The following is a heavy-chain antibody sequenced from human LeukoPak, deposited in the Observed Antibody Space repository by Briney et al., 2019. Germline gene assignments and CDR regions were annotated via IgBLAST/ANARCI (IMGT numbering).Heavy chain of an antibody. CDR2: INPNSGGT. Sequence: GASVKVSCKASGYTFTGYYMHWVRQAPGQGLEWMGWINPNSGGTNYAQKFQGRVTMIRDTSISTAYMELSRLRSDDTAVYYCARGGMTTVTRGDLDYWGQGTLVTVSS. J-gene: IGHJ4*02. CDR1: GYTFTGYY. D-gene: IGHD4-17*01. V-gene: IGHV1-2*02. CDR3: ARGGMTTVTRGDLDY.